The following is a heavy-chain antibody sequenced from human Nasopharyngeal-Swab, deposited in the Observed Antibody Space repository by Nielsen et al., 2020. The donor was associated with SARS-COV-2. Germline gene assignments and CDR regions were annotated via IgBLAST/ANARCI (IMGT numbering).Heavy chain of an antibody. V-gene: IGHV1-69*13. CDR1: GGTVSSYA. CDR3: AIMTTVTSYLFYYYYYMDV. Sequence: SVKVSCKASGGTVSSYAISWVRQAPGQGLEWMGGIIPIFGTANYAQKFQGRVTITADESTSTAYMELSSLRSEDTAVYYCAIMTTVTSYLFYYYYYMDVWGKGTTVTVSS. D-gene: IGHD4-11*01. CDR2: IIPIFGTA. J-gene: IGHJ6*03.